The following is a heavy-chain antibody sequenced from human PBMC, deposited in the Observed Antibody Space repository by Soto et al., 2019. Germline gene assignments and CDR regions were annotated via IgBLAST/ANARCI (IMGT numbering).Heavy chain of an antibody. CDR3: ARIKWGMNYYNGMDV. V-gene: IGHV1-2*02. Sequence: ASVKVSCKPSGYSFSDYFIQWVRQAPGQGLEWVAWINPKTAATNYAKKFQGRVSLTWDTSSTTAYMELTRLRPDDTAVYYCARIKWGMNYYNGMDVWGQGTRVTLSS. J-gene: IGHJ6*02. D-gene: IGHD1-26*01. CDR1: GYSFSDYF. CDR2: INPKTAAT.